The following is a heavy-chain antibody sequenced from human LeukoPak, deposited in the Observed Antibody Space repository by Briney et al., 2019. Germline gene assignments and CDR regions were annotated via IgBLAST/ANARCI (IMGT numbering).Heavy chain of an antibody. Sequence: GGSLRLSCAASGFTFSRHAMNWVRQAPGKGLEWVSGISGSGSGGSTYYADSVKGRFTISRDNSKNTLYLQMNSLRAEDTAVYYCARGFWSNYDGGCFDYWGQGTLVTVSS. CDR2: ISGSGSGGST. J-gene: IGHJ4*02. D-gene: IGHD3-3*01. V-gene: IGHV3-23*01. CDR1: GFTFSRHA. CDR3: ARGFWSNYDGGCFDY.